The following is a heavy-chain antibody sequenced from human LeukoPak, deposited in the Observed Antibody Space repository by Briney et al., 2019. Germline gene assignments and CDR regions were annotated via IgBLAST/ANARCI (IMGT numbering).Heavy chain of an antibody. CDR3: ASNYIGAFDI. Sequence: GQSLRLSCAASGFTFSSYSMNWVRPAPGKGLEWVSSIGSSGSHIYYADSVTGRFTISRDNAKNSLYLQVNSLRAEDTAVYYCASNYIGAFDIWGQGTMVTVSS. D-gene: IGHD2-15*01. CDR2: IGSSGSHI. CDR1: GFTFSSYS. J-gene: IGHJ3*02. V-gene: IGHV3-21*01.